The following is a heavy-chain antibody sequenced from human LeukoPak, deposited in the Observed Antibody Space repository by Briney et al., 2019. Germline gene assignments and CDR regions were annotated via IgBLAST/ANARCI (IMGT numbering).Heavy chain of an antibody. J-gene: IGHJ3*02. V-gene: IGHV3-11*01. D-gene: IGHD2-15*01. CDR2: ISSSGSTI. CDR1: GFTFSDYY. CDR3: ARASGIVVVVGSAFDI. Sequence: PGGSLRLSCAASGFTFSDYYMSWTRQAPGKGLEWVSYISSSGSTIYYADSVKGRFTISRDNAKNSLYLQMNSLRAEDTAVYYCARASGIVVVVGSAFDIWGQGTMVTVSS.